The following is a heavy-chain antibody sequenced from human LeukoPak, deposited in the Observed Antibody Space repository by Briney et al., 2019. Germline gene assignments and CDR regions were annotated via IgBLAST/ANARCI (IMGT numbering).Heavy chain of an antibody. CDR3: ARDYTGYFP. D-gene: IGHD3-9*01. V-gene: IGHV3-7*03. CDR2: IKTDGSEK. J-gene: IGHJ5*02. Sequence: PGRSLRLSCAASGFTFSSYWMSWVRQAPGKGLEWLANIKTDGSEKYYVDSVKGRFTISRDNAKNSLYLQMNSLRAEDTAVYYCARDYTGYFPWGQGTLVIVSS. CDR1: GFTFSSYW.